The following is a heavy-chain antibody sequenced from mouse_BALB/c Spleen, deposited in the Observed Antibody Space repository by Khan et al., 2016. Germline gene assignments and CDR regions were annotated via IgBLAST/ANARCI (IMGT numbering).Heavy chain of an antibody. J-gene: IGHJ3*01. CDR2: ISYDGSN. CDR1: GYSITSGYY. Sequence: VQLKESGPGLVKPSQSLSLTCSVTGYSITSGYYWNWIRQFPGNKLEWMGYISYDGSNNYNPSLKNRISITRDTSKNQFFLKLNSVTTEDTATXYCANYGNYEGFAYWGQGTLVTVSA. D-gene: IGHD2-1*01. V-gene: IGHV3-6*02. CDR3: ANYGNYEGFAY.